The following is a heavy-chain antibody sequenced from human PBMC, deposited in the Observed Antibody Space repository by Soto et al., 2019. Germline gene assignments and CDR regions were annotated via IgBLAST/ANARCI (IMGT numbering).Heavy chain of an antibody. CDR1: GLSITDSEMG. CDR3: ARIHLAVAVSPWFDP. D-gene: IGHD6-19*01. Sequence: QGTLKESGPVLVNPTETLTLRCTVSGLSITDSEMGVSWIRQPPGKALEWLAHIDSSGEKSYRTFLKSRLTISKDTSKSQIVLIMTNMDPADTATYYCARIHLAVAVSPWFDPWGQGILVTVSS. V-gene: IGHV2-26*01. CDR2: IDSSGEK. J-gene: IGHJ5*02.